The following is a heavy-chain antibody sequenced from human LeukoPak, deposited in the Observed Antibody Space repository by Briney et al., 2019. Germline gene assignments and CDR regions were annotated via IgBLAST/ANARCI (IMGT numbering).Heavy chain of an antibody. CDR3: ARRQLGYSYGTGYYYGMDV. Sequence: GESLKISCKGSGYSFTSYWIGRVRQMPGKSLEWMGIIYPGDSDTRYSPSFQGQVTISADKSISTAYLQWSSLKASDTAMYYCARRQLGYSYGTGYYYGMDVWGQGTTVTVSS. J-gene: IGHJ6*02. V-gene: IGHV5-51*01. CDR1: GYSFTSYW. D-gene: IGHD5-18*01. CDR2: IYPGDSDT.